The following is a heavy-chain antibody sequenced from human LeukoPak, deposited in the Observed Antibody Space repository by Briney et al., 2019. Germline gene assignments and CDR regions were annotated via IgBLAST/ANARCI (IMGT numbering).Heavy chain of an antibody. CDR2: ISASGLRT. Sequence: GGFLRLSCAASGFTFNNYAMIWVRQAPGKGLEWVSAISASGLRTYYADSVKGRFTISRDNSKNTLYLQMNSLGAEDTAVYYCARGPNNYASGTFYFDYWGQGTLVTVSS. V-gene: IGHV3-23*01. D-gene: IGHD3-10*01. CDR1: GFTFNNYA. CDR3: ARGPNNYASGTFYFDY. J-gene: IGHJ4*02.